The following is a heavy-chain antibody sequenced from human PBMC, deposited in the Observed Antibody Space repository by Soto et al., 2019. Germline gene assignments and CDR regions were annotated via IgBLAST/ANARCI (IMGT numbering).Heavy chain of an antibody. Sequence: GSLRLSCAASGFTFSSYGMHWVRQAPGKGLEWVAGIWYEGSNKYYADSVKGRFTISRDNSKNTLYLQMNSLRAEETAVYYCARELSIGSTFGGELETTDYWGQGALVTVSS. CDR2: IWYEGSNK. CDR3: ARELSIGSTFGGELETTDY. J-gene: IGHJ4*02. V-gene: IGHV3-33*01. D-gene: IGHD3-16*01. CDR1: GFTFSSYG.